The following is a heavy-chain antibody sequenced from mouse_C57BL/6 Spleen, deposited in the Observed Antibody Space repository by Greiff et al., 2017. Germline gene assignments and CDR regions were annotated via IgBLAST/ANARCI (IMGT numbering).Heavy chain of an antibody. Sequence: ESGPGLVKPSQSLSLTCSVTGYSITSGYYWNWIRQFPGNKLEWMGYISYDGSNNYNPSLKNRISITRDTSKNQFFLKLNSVTTEDTATYYCARDDSYFDYWGQGTTLTVSS. CDR3: ARDDSYFDY. CDR2: ISYDGSN. CDR1: GYSITSGYY. D-gene: IGHD2-4*01. J-gene: IGHJ2*01. V-gene: IGHV3-6*01.